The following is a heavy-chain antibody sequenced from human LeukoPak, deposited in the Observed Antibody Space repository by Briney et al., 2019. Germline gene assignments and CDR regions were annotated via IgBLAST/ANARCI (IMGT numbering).Heavy chain of an antibody. CDR3: ARLGIAAAAASNWFDP. V-gene: IGHV5-51*01. Sequence: GESLKISCKGSGYSFTSYWIGWVRQMPGKGLEWMGIIYPGDSDTRYRPSFQGQVTISADKSISTAYLQWSSLKASDTAMYYCARLGIAAAAASNWFDPWGQGTLVTVSS. J-gene: IGHJ5*02. D-gene: IGHD6-13*01. CDR2: IYPGDSDT. CDR1: GYSFTSYW.